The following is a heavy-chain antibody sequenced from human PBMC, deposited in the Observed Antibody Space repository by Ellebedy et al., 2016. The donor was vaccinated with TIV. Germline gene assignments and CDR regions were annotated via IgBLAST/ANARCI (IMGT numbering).Heavy chain of an antibody. CDR1: GFNFSSHG. Sequence: GESLKISCEASGFNFSSHGMHWVRQAPGKGLEWVAVIWNDGNTKYYVDSVKGRFTISRDNSKNTLYLHMNSLRAEDMAVYYCARTPTSSSWLDYYYYGMDVWGQGTTVTVSS. D-gene: IGHD6-13*01. CDR2: IWNDGNTK. V-gene: IGHV3-33*01. CDR3: ARTPTSSSWLDYYYYGMDV. J-gene: IGHJ6*02.